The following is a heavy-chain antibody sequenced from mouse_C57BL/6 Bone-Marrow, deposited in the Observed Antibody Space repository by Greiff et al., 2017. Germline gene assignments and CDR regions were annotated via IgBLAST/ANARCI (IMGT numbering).Heavy chain of an antibody. CDR3: AREGYLYYFDY. CDR1: GFTFSDYG. V-gene: IGHV5-17*01. Sequence: EVMLVESGGGLVKPGGSLKLSCAASGFTFSDYGMHWVRQAPEKGLEWVAYISSGSSTIYYADTVKGRFTISSDNAKNTLFLQMTSLRSEDTAMYYCAREGYLYYFDYWGQGTTLTVSS. CDR2: ISSGSSTI. D-gene: IGHD2-3*01. J-gene: IGHJ2*01.